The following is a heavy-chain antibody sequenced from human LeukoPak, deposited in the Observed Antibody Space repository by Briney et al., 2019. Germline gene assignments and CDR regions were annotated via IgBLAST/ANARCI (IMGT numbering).Heavy chain of an antibody. CDR2: IGSSSSYI. Sequence: GSLRLSCAASGFTFSSYSMNWVRQAPGKGLEWVSSIGSSSSYIYYADSVKGRFTISRDNSKNTLYLQMNSLRAEDTAVYYCAKERGYGFDPWGQGTLVTVSS. D-gene: IGHD5-12*01. J-gene: IGHJ5*02. V-gene: IGHV3-21*04. CDR3: AKERGYGFDP. CDR1: GFTFSSYS.